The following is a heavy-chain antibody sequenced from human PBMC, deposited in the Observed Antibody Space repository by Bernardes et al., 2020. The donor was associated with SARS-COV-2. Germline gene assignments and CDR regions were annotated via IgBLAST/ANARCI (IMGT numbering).Heavy chain of an antibody. J-gene: IGHJ6*02. CDR1: GFTFDDYA. CDR2: ISWNSGSI. Sequence: GGSLRLSCAASGFTFDDYAMHWVRQAPGKGLEWVSGISWNSGSIGYADSVKGRFTISRDNAKNSLYLQMNSLRAEDTALYYCAKDNVVGATEGGMDVWGQGTTVTVSS. V-gene: IGHV3-9*01. CDR3: AKDNVVGATEGGMDV. D-gene: IGHD1-26*01.